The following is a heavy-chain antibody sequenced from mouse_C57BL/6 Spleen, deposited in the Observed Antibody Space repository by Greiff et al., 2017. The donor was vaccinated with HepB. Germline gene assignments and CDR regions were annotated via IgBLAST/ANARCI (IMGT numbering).Heavy chain of an antibody. J-gene: IGHJ2*01. Sequence: QVQLKQPGAELVKPGASVKMSCKASGYTFTSYWITWVKQRPGQGLEWIGDIYPGSGSTNYNEKFKSKATLTVDTSSSTAYMQLSSLTSEDSAVYYCARKEGYGYYFDYWGEGTPPTVSS. CDR3: ARKEGYGYYFDY. D-gene: IGHD1-1*01. CDR1: GYTFTSYW. V-gene: IGHV1-55*01. CDR2: IYPGSGST.